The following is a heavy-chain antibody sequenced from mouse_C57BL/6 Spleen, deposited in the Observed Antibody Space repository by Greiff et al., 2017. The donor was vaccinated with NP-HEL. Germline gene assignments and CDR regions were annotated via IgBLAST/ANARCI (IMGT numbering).Heavy chain of an antibody. CDR3: ARGGTSTVVENYAMDY. CDR2: INPSNGGT. Sequence: QVQLQQPGTELVKPGASVKLSCKASGYTFTSYWMHWVKQRPGQGLEWIGNINPSNGGTNYNEKFKSKATLTVDKSSSTAYMQLSSLTSEDSAVYYCARGGTSTVVENYAMDYWGQGTSVTVSS. D-gene: IGHD1-1*01. V-gene: IGHV1-53*01. J-gene: IGHJ4*01. CDR1: GYTFTSYW.